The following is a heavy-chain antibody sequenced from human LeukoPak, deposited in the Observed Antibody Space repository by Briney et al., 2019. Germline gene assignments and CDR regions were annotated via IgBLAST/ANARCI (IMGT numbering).Heavy chain of an antibody. CDR1: GGSISSSSYY. J-gene: IGHJ4*02. Sequence: EPSETLSLTCTVSGGSISSSSYYWGWIRQPPGKGLEWIGSIYYSGSTYYNPSLKSRVTISVDTSKNQFSLKLSSVTAANTAVYYCARIHFGECGGDFAYWGQGTLATVSS. V-gene: IGHV4-39*07. D-gene: IGHD3-10*01. CDR2: IYYSGST. CDR3: ARIHFGECGGDFAY.